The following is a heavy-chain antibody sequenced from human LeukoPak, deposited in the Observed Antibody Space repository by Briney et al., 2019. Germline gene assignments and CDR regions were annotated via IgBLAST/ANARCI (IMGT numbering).Heavy chain of an antibody. V-gene: IGHV4-59*01. Sequence: SETLSLTCTVSGGSISSYYWSWIRQPPGKGLEWIGYIYHSGSTNYNPSLKSRVTISVDTSKNQFSLKLGSVTAADTAVYYCASAYYYDSSGPDWYFDLWGRGTLVTVSS. CDR2: IYHSGST. CDR3: ASAYYYDSSGPDWYFDL. D-gene: IGHD3-22*01. J-gene: IGHJ2*01. CDR1: GGSISSYY.